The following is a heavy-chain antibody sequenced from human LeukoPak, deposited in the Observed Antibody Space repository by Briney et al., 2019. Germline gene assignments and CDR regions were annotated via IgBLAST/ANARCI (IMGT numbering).Heavy chain of an antibody. V-gene: IGHV1-69*13. CDR2: IIPIFGTA. D-gene: IGHD5-24*01. CDR3: AREKDGYLDY. J-gene: IGHJ4*02. Sequence: GASVKVSCKASGYTFTSYGISWVRQAPGQGLEWMGGIIPIFGTANYAQKFQGRVTITADESTSTAYMELSSLRSEDTAVYYCAREKDGYLDYWGQGTLVTVSS. CDR1: GYTFTSYG.